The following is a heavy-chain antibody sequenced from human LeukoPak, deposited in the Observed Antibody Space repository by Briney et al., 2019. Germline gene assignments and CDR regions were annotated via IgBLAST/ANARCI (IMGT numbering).Heavy chain of an antibody. D-gene: IGHD5-18*01. J-gene: IGHJ4*02. CDR1: GYTFTHYY. CDR3: ARDGYSYGQGPFDY. Sequence: ASVKDSCKASGYTFTHYYMHGVRQAAAKGPAWMGWININSGGTNYAQKYQGRVTMTRDTSISTAYMELSRLRSDDTAVYYCARDGYSYGQGPFDYWGQGTLVTVSS. V-gene: IGHV1-2*02. CDR2: ININSGGT.